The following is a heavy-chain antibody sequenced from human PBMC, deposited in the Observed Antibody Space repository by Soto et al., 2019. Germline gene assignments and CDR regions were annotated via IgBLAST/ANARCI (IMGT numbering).Heavy chain of an antibody. D-gene: IGHD4-17*01. CDR1: GFTFNSYG. V-gene: IGHV3-33*01. J-gene: IGHJ5*02. CDR2: IYYDGSQK. Sequence: QVQLVESGGGVVQPGRSLRLSCAASGFTFNSYGMHWVRQAPGKGLEWVAIIYYDGSQKYYADSVKGRFTISRDNSKNTLCLQMNSRRGEDTAVYYWARDPGIGSLVTTWFDPWGQGTLVTVSS. CDR3: ARDPGIGSLVTTWFDP.